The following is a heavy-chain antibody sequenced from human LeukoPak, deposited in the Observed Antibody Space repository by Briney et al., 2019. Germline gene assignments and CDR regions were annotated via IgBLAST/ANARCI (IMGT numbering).Heavy chain of an antibody. CDR3: ARVGYYGSGSFHYYMDV. Sequence: GGSLRLSCAASGFTVSSNYMSWVRQAPGKGLEWVSVIYSGGSTYYADSVKGRFTISRDNSKNTLYLQMNSLRAEDTAVYYCARVGYYGSGSFHYYMDVWGKGTTVTISS. D-gene: IGHD3-10*01. V-gene: IGHV3-53*01. CDR1: GFTVSSNY. CDR2: IYSGGST. J-gene: IGHJ6*03.